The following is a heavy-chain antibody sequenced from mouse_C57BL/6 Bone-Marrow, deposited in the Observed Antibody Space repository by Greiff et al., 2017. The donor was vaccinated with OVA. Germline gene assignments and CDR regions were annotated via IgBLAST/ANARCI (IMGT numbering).Heavy chain of an antibody. Sequence: EVMLVESGEGLVKPGGSLKLSCAASGFTFSSYAMSWVRQTPEKRLEWVAYISSGGDYIYYADTVKGRFTISRDNARNTLYLQMSSLKSEDTAMYYCTRDGTPYYYGSGAWFAYWGQGTLVTVSA. V-gene: IGHV5-9-1*02. CDR3: TRDGTPYYYGSGAWFAY. CDR2: ISSGGDYI. J-gene: IGHJ3*01. D-gene: IGHD1-1*01. CDR1: GFTFSSYA.